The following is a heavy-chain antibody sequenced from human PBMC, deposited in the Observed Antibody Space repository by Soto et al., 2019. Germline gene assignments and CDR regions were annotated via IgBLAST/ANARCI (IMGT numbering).Heavy chain of an antibody. D-gene: IGHD1-26*01. J-gene: IGHJ6*02. CDR3: ARARSPVSYSGSYHDTNYYYGMDV. V-gene: IGHV3-33*01. CDR1: GFTFSSYG. Sequence: GGSLRLSCAASGFTFSSYGMHWVRQAPGKGLEWVAVIWYDGSNKYYADSVKGRFTISRDNTKNTLYLQMNSLRAEDTAVYYCARARSPVSYSGSYHDTNYYYGMDVWGQGTTVTVSS. CDR2: IWYDGSNK.